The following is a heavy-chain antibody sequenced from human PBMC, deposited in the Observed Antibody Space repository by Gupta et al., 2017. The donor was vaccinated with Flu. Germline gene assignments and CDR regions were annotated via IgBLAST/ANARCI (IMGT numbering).Heavy chain of an antibody. CDR2: IYSSGAS. Sequence: QVQLRASAPGRVQLQTTLSVTWRAPNGSIRRGSPCGNCIRQPAGKGLQWIGRIYSSGASHYNPSLKSRVTISSDTSKSQFSLKVISVTAAVTALYICVREGRWEFYDDTASMRMACDVWGQGPLVTVSS. CDR1: NGSIRRGSPC. D-gene: IGHD3-10*01. J-gene: IGHJ3*01. V-gene: IGHV4-61*02. CDR3: VREGRWEFYDDTASMRMACDV.